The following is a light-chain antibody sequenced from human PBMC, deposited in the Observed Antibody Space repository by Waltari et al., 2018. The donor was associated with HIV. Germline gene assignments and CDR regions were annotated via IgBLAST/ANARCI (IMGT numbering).Light chain of an antibody. CDR1: TPNIGSNY. CDR3: ATWDSSLNAVV. Sequence: QSLLTQPPSVSAASGQKATIFCSGSTPNIGSNYVSWYEQFPGAAPKLLISDNNKRPSGIPDRFSGSKSGTSATLAITGLQTGDEADYYCATWDSSLNAVVFGGGTKLTVL. J-gene: IGLJ3*02. V-gene: IGLV1-51*01. CDR2: DNN.